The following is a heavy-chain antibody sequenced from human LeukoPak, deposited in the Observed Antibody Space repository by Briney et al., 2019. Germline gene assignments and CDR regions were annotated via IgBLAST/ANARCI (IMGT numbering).Heavy chain of an antibody. J-gene: IGHJ4*02. CDR3: ARGIAAAG. D-gene: IGHD6-13*01. CDR2: ISGGSTYT. Sequence: PGGPLRLSCAASGFTFSDYYINWIRQAPGKGLEWVSYISGGSTYTKYADSVKGRFTISRDNAKNSLYLQMNSLRAEDTAVYYCARGIAAAGWGQGTLVTVSS. V-gene: IGHV3-11*06. CDR1: GFTFSDYY.